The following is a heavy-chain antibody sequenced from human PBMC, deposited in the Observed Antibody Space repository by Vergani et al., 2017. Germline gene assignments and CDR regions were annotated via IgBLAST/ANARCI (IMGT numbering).Heavy chain of an antibody. Sequence: VKLQESGPGLLKPSQTLSLTCTVSGEPIRSGSHYWSWIRQPAGKGPEWIGHIRTGGSTALNPSFKSRVSISVDTSKSQFSLKLNSVTVADTAVYYCARTRPYCTSGSCPAIWGQGTLVTVSS. V-gene: IGHV4-61*02. CDR2: IRTGGST. CDR1: GEPIRSGSHY. D-gene: IGHD2-15*01. CDR3: ARTRPYCTSGSCPAI. J-gene: IGHJ4*02.